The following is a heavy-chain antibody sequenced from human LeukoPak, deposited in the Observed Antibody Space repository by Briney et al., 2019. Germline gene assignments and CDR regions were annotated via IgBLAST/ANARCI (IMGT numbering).Heavy chain of an antibody. CDR2: MNPNSGNT. Sequence: ASVKVSCKASGYTFTSYDINWVRQATGQGLEWMGWMNPNSGNTGYAQKFQGRGTMTRNTSISTAYMGLSSLRSEDTAVYYCARTSSGWYGGSFDPWGQGTLVTVSS. CDR3: ARTSSGWYGGSFDP. V-gene: IGHV1-8*01. D-gene: IGHD6-19*01. CDR1: GYTFTSYD. J-gene: IGHJ5*02.